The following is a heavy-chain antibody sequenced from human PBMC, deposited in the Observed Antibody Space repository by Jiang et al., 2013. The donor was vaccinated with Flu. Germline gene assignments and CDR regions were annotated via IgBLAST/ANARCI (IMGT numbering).Heavy chain of an antibody. CDR3: ARHRSVSSHDY. Sequence: YTNYSPSFQGHVTFSADKSISTAYLQWSSLKASDTAMYYCARHRSVSSHDYWGQGTLVTVSS. D-gene: IGHD2-15*01. CDR2: YT. V-gene: IGHV5-10-1*01. J-gene: IGHJ4*02.